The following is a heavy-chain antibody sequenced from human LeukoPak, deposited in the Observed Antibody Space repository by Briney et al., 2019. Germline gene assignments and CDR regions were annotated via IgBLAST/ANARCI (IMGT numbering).Heavy chain of an antibody. Sequence: ASVKVSCKASGYTFTGYYMHWVRQAPGQGLEWMGWINPNSGGTNYAQKFQGRVTMTRDTSISTAYMELSRLRSDDTAVYYCARVTLLWFGELPDAFDIWGQGTMVTVSS. D-gene: IGHD3-10*01. J-gene: IGHJ3*02. CDR3: ARVTLLWFGELPDAFDI. CDR2: INPNSGGT. CDR1: GYTFTGYY. V-gene: IGHV1-2*02.